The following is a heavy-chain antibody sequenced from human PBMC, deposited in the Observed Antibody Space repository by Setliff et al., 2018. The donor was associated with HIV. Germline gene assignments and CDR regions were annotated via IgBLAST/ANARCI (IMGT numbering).Heavy chain of an antibody. J-gene: IGHJ4*02. CDR3: ARPVAVAGSRHFDY. V-gene: IGHV5-51*01. D-gene: IGHD6-19*01. Sequence: GESLKISCKGSGYSFTSNWIGWVRQMPGKGLEWMGIIYAGDSNTKYRPAFRGQVTFSADKSITTAYLQWSSLKASDTAMYYCARPVAVAGSRHFDYWGQGTLVTVSS. CDR1: GYSFTSNW. CDR2: IYAGDSNT.